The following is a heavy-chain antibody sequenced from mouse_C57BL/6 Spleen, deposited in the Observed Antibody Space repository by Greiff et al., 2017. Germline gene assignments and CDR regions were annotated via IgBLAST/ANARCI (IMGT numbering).Heavy chain of an antibody. D-gene: IGHD2-4*01. CDR1: GYTFTSYW. V-gene: IGHV1-7*01. J-gene: IGHJ1*03. Sequence: QVQLQQSGAELAKPGASVKLSCKASGYTFTSYWMHWVKQRPGQGLEWIGYINPSSGYTKYNQKFKDKATLTADKSSSTASMQLSSLTSEDSAVYYCARGTNLIYYDSPWYFDVWGTGTTVTVSS. CDR2: INPSSGYT. CDR3: ARGTNLIYYDSPWYFDV.